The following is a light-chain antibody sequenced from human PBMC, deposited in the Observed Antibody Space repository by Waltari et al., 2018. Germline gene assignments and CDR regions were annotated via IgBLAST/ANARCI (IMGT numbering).Light chain of an antibody. CDR3: QQSYITPYT. J-gene: IGKJ2*01. CDR2: TAS. Sequence: DIQMTQAPSSLSASVGDRVTMTCRASQRITSHLNWFQQQPGKAPKLLIHTASSLQSGVPSRFSGSGSGTHFTLTITSLQPEDFATYFCQQSYITPYTFGQGTKLEIK. CDR1: QRITSH. V-gene: IGKV1-39*01.